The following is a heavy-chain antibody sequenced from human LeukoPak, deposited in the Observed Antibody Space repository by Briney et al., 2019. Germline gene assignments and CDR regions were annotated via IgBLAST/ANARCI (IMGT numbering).Heavy chain of an antibody. CDR2: IFSSGAA. V-gene: IGHV4-59*01. CDR1: GRSISPYY. D-gene: IGHD3-22*01. Sequence: PSETLSLTCSVSGRSISPYYWSWFRQAPGRGLEWVGYIFSSGAASYKPSLKSRVTLSVDTSKNQFSLKLSSVTAADTAVYYCTRGSIDYYYMDVWGKGTTVTISS. J-gene: IGHJ6*03. CDR3: TRGSIDYYYMDV.